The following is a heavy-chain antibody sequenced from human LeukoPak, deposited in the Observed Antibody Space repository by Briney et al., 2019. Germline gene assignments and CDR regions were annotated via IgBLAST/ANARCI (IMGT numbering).Heavy chain of an antibody. Sequence: SETLSFTCAVYGGSFIGYYWSWIRQPPGKGLEWIGEINHSGSTNYNPSLKSRVTISVDTSKNQFSLKLSSVTAADTAVYYCARRHDILTGYYKGGRLFDYWGQGTLVTVSS. D-gene: IGHD3-9*01. CDR2: INHSGST. CDR3: ARRHDILTGYYKGGRLFDY. V-gene: IGHV4-34*01. CDR1: GGSFIGYY. J-gene: IGHJ4*02.